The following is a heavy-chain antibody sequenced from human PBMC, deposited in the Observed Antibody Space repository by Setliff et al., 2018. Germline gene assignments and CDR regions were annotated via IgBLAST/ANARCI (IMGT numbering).Heavy chain of an antibody. V-gene: IGHV3-33*01. CDR2: VWYGGSNE. D-gene: IGHD4-17*01. J-gene: IGHJ3*01. CDR1: GFMFNSYG. Sequence: PGGSLRLSCTASGFMFNSYGMHWVRQAPGKGLEWVAVVWYGGSNEDYADSVMGRFTISRDDSNNTLYLQMNSLRAEDMAVYYCAREVYGGVKSGGFDVWGQGTMVTVSS. CDR3: AREVYGGVKSGGFDV.